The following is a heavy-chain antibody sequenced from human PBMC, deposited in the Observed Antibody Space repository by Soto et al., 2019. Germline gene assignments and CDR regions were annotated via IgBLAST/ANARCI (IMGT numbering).Heavy chain of an antibody. V-gene: IGHV1-69*02. CDR1: GGTFSSYT. CDR2: IIPILGIA. D-gene: IGHD3-10*01. Sequence: QVQLVQSGAEVKKPGSSVKVSCKASGGTFSSYTISWVRQAPGQGLEWMGRIIPILGIANYEQKFQGRVMITADKSTSTAYMELSSLRSEDTAVYYCATKPANYYGSGSYYFDYWGQGTLVTVSS. CDR3: ATKPANYYGSGSYYFDY. J-gene: IGHJ4*02.